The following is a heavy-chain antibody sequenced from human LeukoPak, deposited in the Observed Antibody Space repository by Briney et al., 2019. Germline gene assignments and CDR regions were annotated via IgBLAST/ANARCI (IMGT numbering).Heavy chain of an antibody. Sequence: GGSLRLSCAASGFTYSSYEKNWVRQAPGKGREGVSYISSSGSTIYSADSEKGRFTISTDNAKNSLYLHMNSLRAEDTAVNYCARITSSSDYFDYWGQGTLVTVSS. D-gene: IGHD6-6*01. V-gene: IGHV3-48*03. J-gene: IGHJ4*02. CDR2: ISSSGSTI. CDR1: GFTYSSYE. CDR3: ARITSSSDYFDY.